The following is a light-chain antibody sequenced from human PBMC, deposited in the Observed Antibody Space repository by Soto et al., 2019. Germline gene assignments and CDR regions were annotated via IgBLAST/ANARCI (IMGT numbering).Light chain of an antibody. CDR1: KLGDKY. Sequence: SSELTQPPSVSVSPGQTASITCSGDKLGDKYVSWYHQKPGQSPVLVIYQGTRRPSGIPERFSGSNSGNTATLTISGTQAMDEADYYCQAWDNSIVVFGGGTKLTVL. CDR2: QGT. V-gene: IGLV3-1*01. CDR3: QAWDNSIVV. J-gene: IGLJ3*02.